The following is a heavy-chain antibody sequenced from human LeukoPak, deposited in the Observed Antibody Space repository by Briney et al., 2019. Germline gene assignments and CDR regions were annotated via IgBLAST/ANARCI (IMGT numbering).Heavy chain of an antibody. CDR1: GFTFSSYS. Sequence: PGGSLRLSCAASGFTFSSYSMNWVRQPPGKGLEWVSYISSSRSNINYADSVKGRFTTSRDNAKNSLYLQLSSLRAEDTAVYYCARGGAARPDYWGQGTLVTVSS. CDR3: ARGGAARPDY. D-gene: IGHD6-6*01. V-gene: IGHV3-48*01. CDR2: ISSSRSNI. J-gene: IGHJ4*02.